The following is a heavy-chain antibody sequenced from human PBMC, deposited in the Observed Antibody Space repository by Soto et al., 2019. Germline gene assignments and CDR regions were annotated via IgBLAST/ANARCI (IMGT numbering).Heavy chain of an antibody. J-gene: IGHJ6*02. CDR1: GGTFSSYA. CDR2: IIPIFGTA. V-gene: IGHV1-69*13. CDR3: AGPYSSSSPWYYGMDV. D-gene: IGHD6-6*01. Sequence: SVKVSCKASGGTFSSYAISWVRQAPGQGLEWMGGIIPIFGTANYAQKFQGRVTITADESTSTAYMELSSLRSEDTAVYYCAGPYSSSSPWYYGMDVWGQGTTVTVYS.